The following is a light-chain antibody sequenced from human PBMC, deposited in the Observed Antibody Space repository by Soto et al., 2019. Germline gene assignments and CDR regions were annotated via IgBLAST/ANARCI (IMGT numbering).Light chain of an antibody. CDR2: DAS. Sequence: EIVLTQSPATLSLSPGERATLSCRATQSVRSSLAWYLQQPGQAPRLLIYDASKMATGIPARFSGSGSGTDFTITISSLEPKDFAVYYCQQRSNWPGTVGQGTKVEIK. CDR3: QQRSNWPGT. V-gene: IGKV3-11*01. CDR1: QSVRSS. J-gene: IGKJ1*01.